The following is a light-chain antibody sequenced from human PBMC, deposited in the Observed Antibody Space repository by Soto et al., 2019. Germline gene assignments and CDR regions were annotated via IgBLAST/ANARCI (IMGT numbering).Light chain of an antibody. J-gene: IGLJ1*01. V-gene: IGLV2-23*01. CDR1: SSDVGTYNL. CDR3: CSYASSSTPSYV. Sequence: QSVLTQPASVSGSPGQSITISCTGTSSDVGTYNLVSWYQQHPGKAPKLMIYEGSKRPSGVSNRFSGSKSGNTASLTISGLQAEDEADYYCCSYASSSTPSYVFGTGTKLTVL. CDR2: EGS.